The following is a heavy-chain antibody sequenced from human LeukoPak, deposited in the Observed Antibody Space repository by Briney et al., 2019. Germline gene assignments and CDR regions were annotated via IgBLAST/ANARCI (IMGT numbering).Heavy chain of an antibody. V-gene: IGHV3-74*01. Sequence: GGSLRLSCAASGFTFSSHWMHWVRQTPGKGLVWVSRISSDASTTNYADSVKGRFTISRDNAKNTLYLQMIGLRVEDTAVYYCARETTAPGNYFDSWGQGTLVTVSS. CDR2: ISSDASTT. D-gene: IGHD4-17*01. CDR1: GFTFSSHW. CDR3: ARETTAPGNYFDS. J-gene: IGHJ4*02.